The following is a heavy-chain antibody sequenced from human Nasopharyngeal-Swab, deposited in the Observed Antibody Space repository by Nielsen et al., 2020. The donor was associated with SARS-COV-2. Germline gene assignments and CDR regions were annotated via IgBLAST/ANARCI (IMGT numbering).Heavy chain of an antibody. J-gene: IGHJ4*02. CDR2: IRSESKKFAT. Sequence: GESLKISCAASGFNFSASAIRWVRQASGKGLEWVGHIRSESKKFATAYAASVKGRFTISRDASTSTTYLQMSSLKTADTAVYYCSLLPGLRKSTRGNYWGQGTLVTVSS. CDR1: GFNFSASA. V-gene: IGHV3-73*01. CDR3: SLLPGLRKSTRGNY. D-gene: IGHD3-16*01.